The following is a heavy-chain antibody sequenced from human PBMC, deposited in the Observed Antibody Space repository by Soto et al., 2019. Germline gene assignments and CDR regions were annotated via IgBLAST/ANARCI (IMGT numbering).Heavy chain of an antibody. CDR1: GFTFSDYY. D-gene: IGHD2-21*02. Sequence: PGGSLRLSCAASGFTFSDYYMSWIRHAPGKGLEWVSYISSSSSYTNYADSVKGRFTISRDNAKNSLYLQMNSLRAEDTAVYYCARNRLGVTAIPGDAFDIWGQGTMVTVSS. CDR3: ARNRLGVTAIPGDAFDI. V-gene: IGHV3-11*06. J-gene: IGHJ3*02. CDR2: ISSSSSYT.